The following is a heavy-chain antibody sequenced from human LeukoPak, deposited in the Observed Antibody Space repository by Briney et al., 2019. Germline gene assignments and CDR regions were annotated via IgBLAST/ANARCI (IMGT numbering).Heavy chain of an antibody. CDR2: ISAYNGNT. CDR3: ARGDYYDSSGYYLSSEFDY. J-gene: IGHJ4*02. Sequence: GASVKVSCKASGYTFTSYGISWVRQAPGQGLEWMGWISAYNGNTNYAQKLQGRVTMTTDTSTSTAYMELRSLRSDDTAVYYCARGDYYDSSGYYLSSEFDYWGQGTLVTVSS. CDR1: GYTFTSYG. D-gene: IGHD3-22*01. V-gene: IGHV1-18*01.